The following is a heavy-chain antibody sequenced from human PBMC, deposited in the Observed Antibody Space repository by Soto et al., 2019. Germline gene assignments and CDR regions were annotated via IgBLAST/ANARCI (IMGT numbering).Heavy chain of an antibody. D-gene: IGHD1-26*01. J-gene: IGHJ6*04. Sequence: QVQLQQSGPRLVKPSETLSLTCTVSSGPSRSYNWGWIRQSPRRGLEWIGYVYYTGDTAYNPSLRXXFXLSEDTSTKNISPILSAVTAAVSAVYYCVRQGIDYRLGLADVWGKGTTVTVSS. CDR2: VYYTGDT. CDR1: SGPSRSYN. CDR3: VRQGIDYRLGLADV. V-gene: IGHV4-59*08.